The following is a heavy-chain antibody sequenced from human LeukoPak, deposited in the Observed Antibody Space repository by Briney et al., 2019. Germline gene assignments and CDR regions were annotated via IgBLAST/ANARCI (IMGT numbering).Heavy chain of an antibody. J-gene: IGHJ4*02. D-gene: IGHD1-1*01. Sequence: PGGSLRLSCAASGFTFSGSAMHWVRQASGKGLECVGRIRSKANSYATAYAASVKGRFTISRDDSKNTAYLQMNSLKTEDTAVYYCTRLGTTTVDYWGQGTLVTVSS. CDR1: GFTFSGSA. V-gene: IGHV3-73*01. CDR2: IRSKANSYAT. CDR3: TRLGTTTVDY.